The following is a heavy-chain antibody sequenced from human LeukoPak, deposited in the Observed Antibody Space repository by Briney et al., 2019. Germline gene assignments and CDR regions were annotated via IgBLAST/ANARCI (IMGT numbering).Heavy chain of an antibody. J-gene: IGHJ4*02. V-gene: IGHV3-7*01. CDR2: IKQDGSEK. CDR1: GFTFSSYW. Sequence: PGGSLRLSCAASGFTFSSYWMSWVRQAPGKGLEWVANIKQDGSEKYYVDSVKGRFTISRDNAKNSLYLQMNSLRAEDTAVYYCARDSREYYYDSSGFTGWGQGTLVTVSS. CDR3: ARDSREYYYDSSGFTG. D-gene: IGHD3-22*01.